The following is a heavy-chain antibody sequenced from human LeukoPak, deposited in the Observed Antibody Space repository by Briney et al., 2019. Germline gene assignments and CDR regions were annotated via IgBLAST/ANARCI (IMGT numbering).Heavy chain of an antibody. CDR1: GYSFTDYW. CDR2: IHPSDSYT. D-gene: IGHD3-3*01. CDR3: ARSRASTIFGVATTGGMDV. J-gene: IGHJ6*02. Sequence: GESLKISCKCSGYSFTDYWISWVRQMPGKGLEWMVRIHPSDSYTNYNPSFQGHVTISADKSISTAYLQWSSLKASDTAMYYCARSRASTIFGVATTGGMDVWGQGTTVTVSS. V-gene: IGHV5-10-1*01.